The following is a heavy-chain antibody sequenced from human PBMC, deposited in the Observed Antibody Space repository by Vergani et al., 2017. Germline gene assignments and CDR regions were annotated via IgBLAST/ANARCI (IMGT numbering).Heavy chain of an antibody. V-gene: IGHV3-23*01. D-gene: IGHD5-12*01. Sequence: EVQLLESGGGLVQPGGSLRLSCEASGFSFPGYAMSWVRQAPGKGLEWVSSVSGSSATPYYADSVKGRFSISRDNSKNTLHLQMNSLRADDTAVYYFTKGSRGYTGYFFDYWVQGALATVSS. CDR2: VSGSSATP. CDR3: TKGSRGYTGYFFDY. CDR1: GFSFPGYA. J-gene: IGHJ4*02.